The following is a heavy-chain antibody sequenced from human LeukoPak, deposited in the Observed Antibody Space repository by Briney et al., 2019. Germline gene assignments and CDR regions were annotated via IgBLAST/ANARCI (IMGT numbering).Heavy chain of an antibody. CDR1: GFTFSSYG. CDR2: IRYDGSNK. V-gene: IGHV3-30*02. CDR3: AKDRGSSGRYAFDI. D-gene: IGHD6-19*01. J-gene: IGHJ3*02. Sequence: GGSLRLSCAASGFTFSSYGMHWARQAPGKGLEWVAFIRYDGSNKYYADSVKGRFTISRDKSKNTLYLQMSSLRAEDTAVYYCAKDRGSSGRYAFDIWGQGTMVTVSS.